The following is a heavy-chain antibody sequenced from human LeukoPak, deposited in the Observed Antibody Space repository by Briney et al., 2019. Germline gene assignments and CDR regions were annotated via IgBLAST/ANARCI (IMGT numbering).Heavy chain of an antibody. CDR3: AKDLSGSYYREYFQH. CDR1: GLLFGDYG. V-gene: IGHV3-23*01. CDR2: ISGSGGST. Sequence: GSLRLSCTASGLLFGDYGMTWVRQAPGKGLEWVSAISGSGGSTYYADSVKGRFTISRDNSKNTLYLQMNSLRAEDTAVYYCAKDLSGSYYREYFQHWGQGTLVTVSS. J-gene: IGHJ1*01. D-gene: IGHD1-26*01.